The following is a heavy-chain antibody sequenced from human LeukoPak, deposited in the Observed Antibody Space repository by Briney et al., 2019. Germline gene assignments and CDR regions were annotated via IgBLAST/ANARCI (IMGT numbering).Heavy chain of an antibody. CDR3: ASRAPYYYRPRIDY. D-gene: IGHD3-10*01. CDR2: ISGSGGIT. V-gene: IGHV3-23*01. CDR1: GFSFSSYA. Sequence: GGSLRLSCAASGFSFSSYAMSWVRQAPGKGLEWVSAISGSGGITYYADSVKGRFTISRDNSKNTLYLQMNSLRAEDTGVYYCASRAPYYYRPRIDYWGQGTLATVSS. J-gene: IGHJ4*02.